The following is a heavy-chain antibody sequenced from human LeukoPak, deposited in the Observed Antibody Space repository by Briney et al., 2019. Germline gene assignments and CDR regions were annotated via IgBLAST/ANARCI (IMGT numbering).Heavy chain of an antibody. CDR3: ARDRPTGASRLFVVQ. Sequence: GGSLRLSCAASGITFSSHAMSWVRQAPGKGLEWVSSMSSGSSYIYYADSVRGRFTISKDNAKNSLYLLMNSLRVEDTAVYYCARDRPTGASRLFVVQWGQGTLVTVSS. CDR2: MSSGSSYI. J-gene: IGHJ4*02. CDR1: GITFSSHA. D-gene: IGHD3-3*01. V-gene: IGHV3-21*01.